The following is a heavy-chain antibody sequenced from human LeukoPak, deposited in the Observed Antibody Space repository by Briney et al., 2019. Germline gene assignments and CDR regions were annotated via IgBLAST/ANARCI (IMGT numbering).Heavy chain of an antibody. CDR2: IHPSDSDT. J-gene: IGHJ2*01. CDR1: GYSFTSYW. CDR3: ARAGTTSSRYFDF. D-gene: IGHD1-14*01. Sequence: GESLKISCKGSGYSFTSYWIGWVRQMPGKGLEWMGIIHPSDSDTRYSPSFQGQVTISADKSISTAYLQWNSLKDSDTAMYYCARAGTTSSRYFDFWGRGTLVTVAS. V-gene: IGHV5-51*01.